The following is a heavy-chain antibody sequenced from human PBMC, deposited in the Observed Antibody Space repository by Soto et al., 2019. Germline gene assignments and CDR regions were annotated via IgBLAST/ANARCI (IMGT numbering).Heavy chain of an antibody. Sequence: ETLSLTCTVSGGSISSSGYYWAWIRQPPGKGLEWVGSIYNSESTYYNPSLKSRVTISVDTSKNQFSLKLSSVTAADTAVYYCARRSGVIPHNWFDPWGQGTLVTVSS. CDR1: GGSISSSGYY. CDR3: ARRSGVIPHNWFDP. D-gene: IGHD3-16*02. V-gene: IGHV4-39*01. J-gene: IGHJ5*02. CDR2: IYNSEST.